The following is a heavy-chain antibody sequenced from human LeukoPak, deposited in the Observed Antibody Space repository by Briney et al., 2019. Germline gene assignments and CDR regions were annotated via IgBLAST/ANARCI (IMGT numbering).Heavy chain of an antibody. CDR2: MNPNSGNT. J-gene: IGHJ4*02. V-gene: IGHV1-8*03. Sequence: GASVKVSCKASGYTFTSYDINWVRQATGQGLEWMGWMNPNSGNTGYAQKFQGRVTITRNTSISTAYMKLSSLRSEDTAVYYCARLGYCSSTSCYNDYWGQGTLVTVSS. CDR3: ARLGYCSSTSCYNDY. CDR1: GYTFTSYD. D-gene: IGHD2-2*01.